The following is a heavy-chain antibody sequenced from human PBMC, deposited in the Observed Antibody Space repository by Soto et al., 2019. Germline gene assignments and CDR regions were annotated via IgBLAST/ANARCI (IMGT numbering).Heavy chain of an antibody. CDR3: ARDRAPASYYYYSGMDV. Sequence: PSETLSLTCAVSSGSISSSNWWSWVRQPPGKGLEWIGDIYHSGSTNYNPSLKSRVTISVDTSKNQFSLKLSSVTAADTAVYYCARDRAPASYYYYSGMDVWGQGTTVTVSS. CDR1: SGSISSSNW. J-gene: IGHJ6*02. D-gene: IGHD2-2*01. CDR2: IYHSGST. V-gene: IGHV4-4*02.